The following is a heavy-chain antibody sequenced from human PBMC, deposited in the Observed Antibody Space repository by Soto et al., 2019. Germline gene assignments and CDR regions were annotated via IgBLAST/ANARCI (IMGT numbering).Heavy chain of an antibody. CDR3: ARHVGGRDYYYGIDV. Sequence: GESVKISFKASGYTFINYWIAWVRQMPGKGLEWMGIIHPGDSDVRYSPSFQGLVTFSADKSINTAYAQWSSLKASDTALYYCARHVGGRDYYYGIDVWGQGTTVTVSS. CDR2: IHPGDSDV. CDR1: GYTFINYW. J-gene: IGHJ6*02. V-gene: IGHV5-51*01.